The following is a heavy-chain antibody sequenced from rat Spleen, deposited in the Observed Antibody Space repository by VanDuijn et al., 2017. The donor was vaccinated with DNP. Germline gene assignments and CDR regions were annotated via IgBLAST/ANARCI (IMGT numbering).Heavy chain of an antibody. CDR2: INNAGNT. CDR3: ARSTDCGCNWDY. V-gene: IGHV3-3*01. J-gene: IGHJ2*01. D-gene: IGHD1-4*01. Sequence: EVQPQESGPGLVKPSQSLSLTCSVTGYSITSNYKWSWIRKFPGNKLEWMGYINNAGNTNYNPSLKSRFSITRDTSKNQFFLQVNSITSEDTATYYCARSTDCGCNWDYWGQGVMVPVSS. CDR1: GYSITSNYK.